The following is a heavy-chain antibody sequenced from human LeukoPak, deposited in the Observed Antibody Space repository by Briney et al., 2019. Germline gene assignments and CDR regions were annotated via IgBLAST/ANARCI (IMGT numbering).Heavy chain of an antibody. CDR2: ISYDGSNK. CDR1: GFTFSNYA. D-gene: IGHD3-22*01. Sequence: GGSLRLSCAASGFTFSNYAMHWVRQAPGKGLEWVAVISYDGSNKYYADSVKGRFTISRDNSKNTLYLQMNSLRAEDTAVYYCARGGYYDSSGYHDAFDIWGQGTMVTVSS. CDR3: ARGGYYDSSGYHDAFDI. J-gene: IGHJ3*02. V-gene: IGHV3-30-3*01.